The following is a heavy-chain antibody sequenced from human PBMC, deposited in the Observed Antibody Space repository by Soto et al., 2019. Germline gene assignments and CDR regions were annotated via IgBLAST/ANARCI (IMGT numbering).Heavy chain of an antibody. D-gene: IGHD4-17*01. CDR2: ISGSGGST. V-gene: IGHV3-23*01. CDR1: GFTFSSYA. CDR3: AKPYGDYGYYYYGMDV. Sequence: SLRLSCAASGFTFSSYAMSWVRQAPGKGLEWVSAISGSGGSTYYADSVKGRFTISRDNSKNTLYLQMNSLRAEDTAVYYCAKPYGDYGYYYYGMDVWGQGTTVTVSS. J-gene: IGHJ6*02.